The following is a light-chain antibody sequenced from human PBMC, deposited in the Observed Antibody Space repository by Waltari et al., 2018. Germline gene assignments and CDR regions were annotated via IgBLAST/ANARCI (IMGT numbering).Light chain of an antibody. Sequence: SYELTQSPSVSVSPGQTASIICSGDNLGNKYACWYQQKPGQSPVLVIYQDSQRPSGIPERFSGSNSGNTATLTICGTQAMDEADYYCQAWDSSTVVFGGGTKLTVL. V-gene: IGLV3-1*01. J-gene: IGLJ2*01. CDR1: NLGNKY. CDR3: QAWDSSTVV. CDR2: QDS.